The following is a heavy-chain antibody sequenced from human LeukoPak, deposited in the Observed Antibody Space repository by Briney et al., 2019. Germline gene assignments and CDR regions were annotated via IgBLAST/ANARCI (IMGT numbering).Heavy chain of an antibody. CDR1: GFPFSSHG. V-gene: IGHV3-7*01. CDR2: INQDGSDK. Sequence: GGSLRLSCAGSGFPFSSHGMNWVRQAPGKGLECVANINQDGSDKYYVDSVKGRFTISRDNTKNSLYLQMNSLRAEDTAVYYCVGGDYWGQGTLVTVSS. J-gene: IGHJ4*02. CDR3: VGGDY.